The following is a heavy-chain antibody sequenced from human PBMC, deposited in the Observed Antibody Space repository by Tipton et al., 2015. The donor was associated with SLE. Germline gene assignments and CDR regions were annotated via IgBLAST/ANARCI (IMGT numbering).Heavy chain of an antibody. CDR1: GFTFSSYA. Sequence: SLRLSCAGSGFTFSSYAMHWVRQAPGKGLEWVAVISYDGSNKFYADSVKGRFTISRDNSKNTLYLQMNSLRAEDTAVYSCAGELLDYFDYWGQGTLVTVSS. CDR2: ISYDGSNK. D-gene: IGHD1-26*01. J-gene: IGHJ4*02. CDR3: AGELLDYFDY. V-gene: IGHV3-30*04.